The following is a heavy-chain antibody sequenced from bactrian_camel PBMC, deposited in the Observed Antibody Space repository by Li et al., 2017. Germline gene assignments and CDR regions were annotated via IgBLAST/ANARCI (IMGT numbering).Heavy chain of an antibody. CDR2: VEDDGSS. CDR3: AARTRGGTWCGLLTSMYFS. D-gene: IGHD3*01. Sequence: HVQLVESGGGSVQAGVSLKLSCTVSAAIHSYCLAWFRQAPGKEREGVASVEDDGSSTYADSDKGRFTISQDNAQSTVYLQMDSLKPEDTAMYYCAARTRGGTWCGLLTSMYFSWGQGTQVTVS. CDR1: AAIHSYC. J-gene: IGHJ6*01. V-gene: IGHV3S53*01.